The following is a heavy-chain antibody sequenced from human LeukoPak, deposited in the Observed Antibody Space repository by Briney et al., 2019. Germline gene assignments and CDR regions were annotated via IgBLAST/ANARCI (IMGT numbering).Heavy chain of an antibody. D-gene: IGHD4-17*01. CDR3: TRVMTTVNVFDM. Sequence: QPSETLSLTRTVAGGSMGNYSWSWVRQPAGKGLGWSGRIYSTGSNNYNTSLKSRVTMSVDMSKNQFSLKLNSVTAADTAVYYCTRVMTTVNVFDMWGQGTLVTVSS. CDR1: GGSMGNYS. V-gene: IGHV4-4*07. CDR2: IYSTGSN. J-gene: IGHJ3*02.